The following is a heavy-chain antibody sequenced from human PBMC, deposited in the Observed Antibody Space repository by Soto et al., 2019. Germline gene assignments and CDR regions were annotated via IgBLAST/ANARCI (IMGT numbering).Heavy chain of an antibody. Sequence: GESLKISCKGSGYSFTSYWISWVRQMPGKGLEWMGRIDPSDSYTNYSPSFQGHVTISADKSISTAYLQWSSLKASDTAMYYCAIHLSYGSGSLRCIDVCGQGTTVTVS. CDR3: AIHLSYGSGSLRCIDV. CDR2: IDPSDSYT. CDR1: GYSFTSYW. V-gene: IGHV5-10-1*01. J-gene: IGHJ6*02. D-gene: IGHD3-10*01.